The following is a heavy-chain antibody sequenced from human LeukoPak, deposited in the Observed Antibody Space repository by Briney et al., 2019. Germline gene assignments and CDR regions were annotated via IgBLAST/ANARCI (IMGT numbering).Heavy chain of an antibody. D-gene: IGHD4-23*01. V-gene: IGHV3-23*01. J-gene: IGHJ5*02. Sequence: GGSLRLSCAASGLTFSNYAMSWVRQAPGKGLEWVSGIGGSGISTYYADSVKGRFTISRDNSKNTLYLQMNSLRAEDTAVYYCAKAPFTTMVTPGGNWFDPWGQGTLVTVSS. CDR2: IGGSGIST. CDR1: GLTFSNYA. CDR3: AKAPFTTMVTPGGNWFDP.